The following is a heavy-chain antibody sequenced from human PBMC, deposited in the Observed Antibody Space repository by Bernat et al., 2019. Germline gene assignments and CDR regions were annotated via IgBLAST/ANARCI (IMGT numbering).Heavy chain of an antibody. CDR1: GFTFSSYS. CDR3: AQDAIYRDGY. V-gene: IGHV3-23*01. Sequence: EVQLLESGGGLVQPGGSLRLFCAASGFTFSSYSMSWVRQAPGKGLEWVSAISGSGGSTYYADSVKGRFTISRDNSKNTLYLQMNSLRADDTAVYYCAQDAIYRDGYWGQGTLVTVSS. D-gene: IGHD1-14*01. J-gene: IGHJ4*02. CDR2: ISGSGGST.